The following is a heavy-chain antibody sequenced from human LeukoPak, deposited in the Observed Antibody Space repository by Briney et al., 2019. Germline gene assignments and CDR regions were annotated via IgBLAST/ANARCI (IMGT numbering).Heavy chain of an antibody. CDR2: ISGSSSTI. D-gene: IGHD5-24*01. V-gene: IGHV3-48*01. Sequence: GGSLRLSCAASGFTFSSYSMNWVRQAPGKGLEWGSYISGSSSTIYYADSVKGRFTISRDNGKNTLYLQMNSLRAEDTAVYYCAKEVEMASDYWGQGTLVTVSS. CDR3: AKEVEMASDY. CDR1: GFTFSSYS. J-gene: IGHJ4*02.